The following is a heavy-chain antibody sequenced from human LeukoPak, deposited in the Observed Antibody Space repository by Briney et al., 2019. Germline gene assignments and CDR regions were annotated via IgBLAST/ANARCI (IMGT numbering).Heavy chain of an antibody. J-gene: IGHJ5*02. CDR3: ARAAILWFGELSKMLGGWFDP. V-gene: IGHV4-39*01. Sequence: SETLSLTCTVSGGSISSSSYYWGWIRQPPGKGLEWIGSIYYSGSTYYNPSLKSRVTISVDTSKNQFSLKLSSVTAADTAVYYCARAAILWFGELSKMLGGWFDPWGQGTLVTVSS. D-gene: IGHD3-10*01. CDR1: GGSISSSSYY. CDR2: IYYSGST.